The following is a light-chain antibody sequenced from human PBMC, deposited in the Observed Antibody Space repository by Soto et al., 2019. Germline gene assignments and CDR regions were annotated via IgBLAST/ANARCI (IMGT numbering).Light chain of an antibody. Sequence: DIVLTQSPGTLSFSPGERATLSCRASQSVSSSYLAWYQHKRGQAPRLLVYGASSRATGIPDRFSGSGSGTDFTLTISRLEPADSAVYYCQQYGSSPTFGGGTKVDI. J-gene: IGKJ4*01. CDR3: QQYGSSPT. CDR2: GAS. CDR1: QSVSSSY. V-gene: IGKV3-20*01.